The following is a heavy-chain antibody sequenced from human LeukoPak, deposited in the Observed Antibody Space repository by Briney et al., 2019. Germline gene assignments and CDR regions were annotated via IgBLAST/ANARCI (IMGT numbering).Heavy chain of an antibody. V-gene: IGHV3-30-3*01. CDR3: ARDHGIAVAGTLVY. CDR1: GFTFSSYA. J-gene: IGHJ4*02. Sequence: PGGSLRLSCAASGFTFSSYAMHWVRQAPGKGLEWVAVISYDGSNKYYADSVKGRFTISRDNSKNTLYLQMNSLRAEDTAVYYRARDHGIAVAGTLVYWGQGTLVTVSS. CDR2: ISYDGSNK. D-gene: IGHD6-19*01.